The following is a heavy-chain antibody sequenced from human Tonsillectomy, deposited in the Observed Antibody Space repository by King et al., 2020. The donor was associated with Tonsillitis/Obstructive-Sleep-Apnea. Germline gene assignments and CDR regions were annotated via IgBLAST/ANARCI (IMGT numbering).Heavy chain of an antibody. D-gene: IGHD1-7*01. Sequence: VQLQQWGAGLLKPSETLSLTCAVYGGSFSGYYWSWIRQPPGKGLEWIGEINHSGSTNYNPSLKSRVTISVDTSKNQFSLKLSSLTATDTAVYYCARGRCLELSTLYISYVGYWGQGTLVTVSS. CDR3: ARGRCLELSTLYISYVGY. V-gene: IGHV4-34*01. CDR2: INHSGST. J-gene: IGHJ4*02. CDR1: GGSFSGYY.